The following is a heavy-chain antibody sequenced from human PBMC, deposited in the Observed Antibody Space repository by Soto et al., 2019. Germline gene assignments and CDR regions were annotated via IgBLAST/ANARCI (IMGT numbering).Heavy chain of an antibody. V-gene: IGHV1-8*01. CDR1: GYTFTNYD. CDR3: ARSVGGSNVNFVY. Sequence: QVQLVQSGAEVRTPGASVKVSCKASGYTFTNYDINWVRQATGQGPEWMGWMNPDSGHTGYVQKFQGRVTMTRNTAISTAYMELRNLRSEDTAVYYCARSVGGSNVNFVYWGQGTLVTVSS. J-gene: IGHJ4*02. D-gene: IGHD3-10*01. CDR2: MNPDSGHT.